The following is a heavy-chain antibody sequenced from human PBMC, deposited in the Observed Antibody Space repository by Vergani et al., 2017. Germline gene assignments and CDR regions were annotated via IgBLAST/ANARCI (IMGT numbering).Heavy chain of an antibody. CDR3: EKDGNWDLPYYGMDV. V-gene: IGHV3-23*01. CDR1: GFTFSSYA. J-gene: IGHJ6*02. Sequence: EVQLLESGGGLVQPGGSLRLSCAASGFTFSSYAMSWVRQAPGKGLEWVSAISGSGGSTYYADSVKGRFTISGANSKTTLYLQMNSLRAEDTAVYYCEKDGNWDLPYYGMDVWGQGTTVTVSS. CDR2: ISGSGGST. D-gene: IGHD7-27*01.